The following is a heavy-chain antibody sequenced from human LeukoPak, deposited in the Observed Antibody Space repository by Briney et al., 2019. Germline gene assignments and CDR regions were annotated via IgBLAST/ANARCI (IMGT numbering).Heavy chain of an antibody. D-gene: IGHD6-6*01. CDR3: ARTVAALSFGYYYYMDV. CDR1: GGSISSGSYY. CDR2: IYTSGST. J-gene: IGHJ6*03. Sequence: PSETLSLTCTVSGGSISSGSYYWSWIRQPAGKGLEWIGRIYTSGSTNYNPSLKSRVTISVDTSKNQFSLKLSSVTAADTAVYYCARTVAALSFGYYYYMDVWGKGTTVTVSS. V-gene: IGHV4-61*02.